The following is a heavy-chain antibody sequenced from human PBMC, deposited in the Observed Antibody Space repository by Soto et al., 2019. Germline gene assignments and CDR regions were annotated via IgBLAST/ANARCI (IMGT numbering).Heavy chain of an antibody. CDR2: IAYDGTNT. CDR1: GFTFSNYG. Sequence: PGESLKISCAASGFTFSNYGMHWVRQAPGKGLEWVAIIAYDGTNTYYADSVKGRFTISRDNSKNTLYLQMNSLRDEDTAVYYYAKDDGTFFYDTSGYPLDYWGQGTLVTVSS. V-gene: IGHV3-30*18. D-gene: IGHD3-22*01. CDR3: AKDDGTFFYDTSGYPLDY. J-gene: IGHJ4*02.